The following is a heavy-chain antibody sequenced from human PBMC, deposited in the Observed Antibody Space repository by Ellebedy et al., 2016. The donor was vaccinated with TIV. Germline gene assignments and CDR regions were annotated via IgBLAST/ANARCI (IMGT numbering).Heavy chain of an antibody. V-gene: IGHV3-30-3*01. CDR3: ARLDSSSWYMGYYFDY. Sequence: GGSLRLSCAASGFTFSSYAMHWVRQAPGKGLEWVAVISYDGSNKYYADSVKGRVTISRDNSNNTLSLQMNSLRAEDTAVFYCARLDSSSWYMGYYFDYWGQGTLVTVSS. D-gene: IGHD6-13*01. J-gene: IGHJ4*02. CDR1: GFTFSSYA. CDR2: ISYDGSNK.